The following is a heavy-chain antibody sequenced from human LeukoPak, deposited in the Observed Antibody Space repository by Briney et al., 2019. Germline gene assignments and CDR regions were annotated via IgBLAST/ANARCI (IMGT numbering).Heavy chain of an antibody. D-gene: IGHD6-6*01. V-gene: IGHV3-30*19. J-gene: IGHJ3*01. CDR1: GFTFSSYG. CDR2: ISYDGSNK. Sequence: PGGSLRLSCAASGFTFSSYGMHWVRQAPGKGLEWVAVISYDGSNKYYADSVKGRFTISRDNSKNTLYLQMNSLRAEDTAVYYCAREEQLGALDYWGQGTMVTVSS. CDR3: AREEQLGALDY.